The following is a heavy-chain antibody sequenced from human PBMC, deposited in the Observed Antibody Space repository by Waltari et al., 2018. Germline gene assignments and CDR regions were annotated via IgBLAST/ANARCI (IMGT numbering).Heavy chain of an antibody. CDR3: ARGTTMAATAN. V-gene: IGHV4-39*01. J-gene: IGHJ4*02. Sequence: QLQESGPGLVKPSETLSLSCTVSGGPLSSTSYHWGWIRQSPGKGLEWIGSIDYSGNTYYNPSLKSRVTISVDRSKNQFSLKLSSVTAAETAVYYCARGTTMAATANWGQGTLVTVSS. D-gene: IGHD6-19*01. CDR2: IDYSGNT. CDR1: GGPLSSTSYH.